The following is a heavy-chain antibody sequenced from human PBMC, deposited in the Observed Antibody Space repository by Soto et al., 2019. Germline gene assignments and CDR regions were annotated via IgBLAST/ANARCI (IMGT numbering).Heavy chain of an antibody. CDR3: ARHRPDPYGDYGLVYYFDY. CDR2: INPNGGST. J-gene: IGHJ4*02. D-gene: IGHD4-17*01. V-gene: IGHV1-46*01. CDR1: GYIFINYY. Sequence: EASVKVSCKASGYIFINYYIHWVRQAPGQGLEWIGIINPNGGSTNYAQKFRGRVTISVDTSKNQFSLKLSSVTAADTAVYYCARHRPDPYGDYGLVYYFDYWGQGTLVTVSS.